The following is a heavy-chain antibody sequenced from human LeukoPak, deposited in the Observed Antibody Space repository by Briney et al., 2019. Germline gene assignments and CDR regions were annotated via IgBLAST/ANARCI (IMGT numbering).Heavy chain of an antibody. D-gene: IGHD3-22*01. CDR1: GFTFSSYS. J-gene: IGHJ4*02. V-gene: IGHV3-48*01. Sequence: GGSLRLSCAASGFTFSSYSMNWVRQAPGKGLEWVSYISSSSSTIYYADSVKGRFTISRDNAKNSLYLQMNSLRAEDTAVYYCARDQTYYYDSSGYFDYWGQGTLVTVSS. CDR3: ARDQTYYYDSSGYFDY. CDR2: ISSSSSTI.